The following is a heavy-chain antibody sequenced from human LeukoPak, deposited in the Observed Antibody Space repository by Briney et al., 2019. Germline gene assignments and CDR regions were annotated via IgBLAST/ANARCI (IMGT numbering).Heavy chain of an antibody. CDR3: ASQKLGNDY. CDR2: IYYTGSS. Sequence: SETLSLTCTVSGGFVSDYYWSWTRQSPGKGLEWIGYIYYTGSSSYNPSLRSRVTISADTSKNQFSLKLSSVTAADTAVYYCASQKLGNDYWGQGTLVTVSS. V-gene: IGHV4-59*02. J-gene: IGHJ4*01. CDR1: GGFVSDYY. D-gene: IGHD7-27*01.